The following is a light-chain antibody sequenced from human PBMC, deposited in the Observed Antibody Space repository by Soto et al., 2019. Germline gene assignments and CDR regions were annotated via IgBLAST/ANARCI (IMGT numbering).Light chain of an antibody. CDR2: TSS. V-gene: IGKV1-39*01. CDR1: QSIRNF. J-gene: IGKJ1*01. CDR3: QQNYLSPWT. Sequence: DTQMTQSPSSLSASVGDRVTITCRTSQSIRNFLNWYQQKPGTVPKLLISTSSTLESGVPSRFSGGGSGTDFTLTISNLQPEDFATYFCQQNYLSPWTFGPGTRVEIK.